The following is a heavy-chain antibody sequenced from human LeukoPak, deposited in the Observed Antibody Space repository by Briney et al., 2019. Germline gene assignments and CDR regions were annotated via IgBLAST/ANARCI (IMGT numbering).Heavy chain of an antibody. V-gene: IGHV4-39*07. CDR2: IYYSGST. D-gene: IGHD3-22*01. J-gene: IGHJ5*02. CDR3: ARQYYYDTAWFDP. CDR1: GGSISSSSYY. Sequence: PSETLSLTCTVSGGSISSSSYYWGWIRQPPGKGLEWIGSIYYSGSTYYNPSLKSRVTISVDTSKNQFSLKLSSVIAADTAVYYCARQYYYDTAWFDPWGQGTLVTVSS.